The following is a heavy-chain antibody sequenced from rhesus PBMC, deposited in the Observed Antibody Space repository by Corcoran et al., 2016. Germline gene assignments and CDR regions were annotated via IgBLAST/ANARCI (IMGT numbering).Heavy chain of an antibody. CDR1: GGSISGYYY. V-gene: IGHV4S14*01. Sequence: QVQLQESGPGLVKPSETLSLTCPVSGGSISGYYYWSWIRQPPGKGLEWIGSIFGSGGSNYLNPSLKSRVPLSVEAAKNQCSLKRSTVTAADTGVYYCASDPDYCRGSYYFRIGFDYWGQGVLVTVSS. CDR2: IFGSGGSN. CDR3: ASDPDYCRGSYYFRIGFDY. J-gene: IGHJ4*01. D-gene: IGHD3-16*01.